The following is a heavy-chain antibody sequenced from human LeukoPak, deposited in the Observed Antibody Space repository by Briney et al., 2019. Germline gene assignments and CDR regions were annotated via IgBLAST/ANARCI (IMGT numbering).Heavy chain of an antibody. J-gene: IGHJ3*02. V-gene: IGHV3-21*01. CDR2: ISSSSSYI. CDR3: ARANSGSYPDAFDI. Sequence: GGSLRLSCAASGFTFSSYSMNWVRQAPGKGLEWVSSISSSSSYIYYADSVKGRFTISRDNAKNSLFLQMNSLRAEDTAVYYCARANSGSYPDAFDIWGQGTMVTVSS. D-gene: IGHD1-26*01. CDR1: GFTFSSYS.